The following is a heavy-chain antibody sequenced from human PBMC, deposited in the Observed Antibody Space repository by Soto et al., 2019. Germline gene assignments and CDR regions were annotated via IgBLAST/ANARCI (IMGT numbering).Heavy chain of an antibody. V-gene: IGHV3-23*01. D-gene: IGHD2-2*01. CDR3: AKEDIGGNCISPDCYGIDWFDP. CDR2: ISGSGAKT. CDR1: GFTFSNYA. J-gene: IGHJ5*02. Sequence: GSLRLSCAASGFTFSNYAMNWVRQAPGKGLEWVSSISGSGAKTYYADSVRGRFTISRDNSQKTLYLQLTSLRPEDTAIYYCAKEDIGGNCISPDCYGIDWFDPWGQGTLVTVSS.